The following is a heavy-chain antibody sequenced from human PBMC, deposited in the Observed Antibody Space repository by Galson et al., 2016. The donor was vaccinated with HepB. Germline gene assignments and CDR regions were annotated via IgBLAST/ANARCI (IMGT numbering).Heavy chain of an antibody. CDR1: GFTFSDAW. J-gene: IGHJ5*02. CDR3: TTYYGNILTAYRWFDP. CDR2: IKRKTDGGTT. V-gene: IGHV3-15*01. Sequence: SLRLSCAASGFTFSDAWMNWVRQAPGKGLEWVGRIKRKTDGGTTDYAAPVEGRFTISRDDSKNTFYLQMNNLKNEDTAVYYCTTYYGNILTAYRWFDPWGQGTLVTVSS. D-gene: IGHD3-9*01.